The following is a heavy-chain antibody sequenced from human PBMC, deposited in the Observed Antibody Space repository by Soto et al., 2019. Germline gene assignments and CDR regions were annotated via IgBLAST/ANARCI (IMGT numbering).Heavy chain of an antibody. CDR2: ISYDGSNK. CDR3: ARVGLLWFGERDYGMDV. D-gene: IGHD3-10*01. V-gene: IGHV3-30-3*01. CDR1: GFTFSSYA. Sequence: PGGSLRLSCAASGFTFSSYAMHWFRQAPGKGLEWVAVISYDGSNKYYADSVKGRFTISRDNSKNTLYLQMNSLRAEDTAVYYCARVGLLWFGERDYGMDVWGQGTTVTVS. J-gene: IGHJ6*02.